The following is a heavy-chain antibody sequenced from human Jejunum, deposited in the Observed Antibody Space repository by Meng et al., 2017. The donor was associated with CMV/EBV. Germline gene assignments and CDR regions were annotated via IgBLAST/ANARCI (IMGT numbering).Heavy chain of an antibody. CDR3: ARDLQLST. V-gene: IGHV3-21*01. CDR1: GFAFSAYS. J-gene: IGHJ5*02. CDR2: ISSSGKNI. Sequence: SCEASGFAFSAYSMNWLRQAPGKGLEWVSSISSSGKNIYYADSLKGRFTISRDNAKNSLHLQMNSLRADDTAVYYCARDLQLSTWGQGTLVTVSS. D-gene: IGHD5-18*01.